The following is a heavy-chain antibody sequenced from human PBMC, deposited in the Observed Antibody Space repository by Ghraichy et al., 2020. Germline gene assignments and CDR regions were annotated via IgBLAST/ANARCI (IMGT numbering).Heavy chain of an antibody. CDR1: GFTFSSCA. Sequence: GGSLRLSCAASGFTFSSCAMNWVRQAPGKGLEWVSAMSGSGANTYYADSVKGRFTISRDNSKNTLYLQMNTLRAEDTAVYYCAKKGDKSYYVGYYFDYWGQGTLVTVSS. V-gene: IGHV3-23*01. D-gene: IGHD1-26*01. CDR3: AKKGDKSYYVGYYFDY. J-gene: IGHJ4*02. CDR2: MSGSGANT.